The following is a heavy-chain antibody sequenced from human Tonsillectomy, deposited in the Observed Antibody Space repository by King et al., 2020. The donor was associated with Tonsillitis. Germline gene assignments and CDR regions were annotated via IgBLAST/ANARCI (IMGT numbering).Heavy chain of an antibody. D-gene: IGHD3-3*01. CDR3: ARDYDDFWSGSWGWFDP. CDR2: SSAYNGNT. Sequence: QLVQSGAEVKKPGASVKVSCKASGYTFTSYGISWVRQAPGQGLEWMGWSSAYNGNTNYAQKLPGRVTMTTDTTTRTAYMELSSLRSDDTAVYYCARDYDDFWSGSWGWFDPWGQGTLVTVSS. J-gene: IGHJ5*02. CDR1: GYTFTSYG. V-gene: IGHV1-18*01.